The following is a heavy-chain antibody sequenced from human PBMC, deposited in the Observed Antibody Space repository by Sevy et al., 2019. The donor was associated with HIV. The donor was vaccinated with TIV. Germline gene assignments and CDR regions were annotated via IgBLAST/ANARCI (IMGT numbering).Heavy chain of an antibody. Sequence: GGSLRLSCEVSGFTFSNYWMTWVRQAPGKGLEWVANIKEDGSDKYYGDSVKGRFSISRDNAKNSLYLQMNSLRAEDTAVYYCARDGVEGATDFDYWGQGTRVTVSS. CDR1: GFTFSNYW. D-gene: IGHD2-15*01. CDR3: ARDGVEGATDFDY. CDR2: IKEDGSDK. V-gene: IGHV3-7*01. J-gene: IGHJ4*02.